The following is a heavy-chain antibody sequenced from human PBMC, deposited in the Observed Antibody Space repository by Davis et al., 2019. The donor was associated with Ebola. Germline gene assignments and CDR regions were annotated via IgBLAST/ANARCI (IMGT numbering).Heavy chain of an antibody. Sequence: GGSLRLSCAASGFTFSSYSMNWVRQAPGKGLEWVSTISAGGTSTYHADSVKGRFTISRDNSRNTLYLQMYSLRPEDTATYYCVRGTMVVRGDGMHVWGQGTTVTVSS. J-gene: IGHJ6*02. V-gene: IGHV3-21*01. CDR3: VRGTMVVRGDGMHV. D-gene: IGHD4-23*01. CDR1: GFTFSSYS. CDR2: ISAGGTST.